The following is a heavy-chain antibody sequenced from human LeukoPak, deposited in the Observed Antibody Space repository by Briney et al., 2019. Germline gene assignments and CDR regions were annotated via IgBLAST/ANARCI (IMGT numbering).Heavy chain of an antibody. J-gene: IGHJ5*02. CDR1: GFTFSSYS. CDR2: ISSSSSTI. D-gene: IGHD3-16*01. V-gene: IGHV3-48*04. Sequence: PGGSLRLSCAASGFTFSSYSMNWVRQAPGKGLEWVSYISSSSSTIYYADSVKGRFTISRDNAKNSLYLQMNSLRAEDTAVYYCARGGLWGYTEAPTPTDPWGQGTLVTVSS. CDR3: ARGGLWGYTEAPTPTDP.